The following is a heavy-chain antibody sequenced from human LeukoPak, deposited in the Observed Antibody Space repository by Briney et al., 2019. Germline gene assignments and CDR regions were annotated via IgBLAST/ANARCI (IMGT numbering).Heavy chain of an antibody. CDR3: ARGDCSGGSCYGDY. J-gene: IGHJ4*02. Sequence: SETLSLTCAVSGGSISSGGYSWSWIRQHPGKGLEWIGYIYYSGSTYYNPSLKSRVTISVDTSKNQFSLKLSSVTAADTAVYYCARGDCSGGSCYGDYWGQGTLVTVSS. V-gene: IGHV4-31*11. CDR1: GGSISSGGYS. D-gene: IGHD2-15*01. CDR2: IYYSGST.